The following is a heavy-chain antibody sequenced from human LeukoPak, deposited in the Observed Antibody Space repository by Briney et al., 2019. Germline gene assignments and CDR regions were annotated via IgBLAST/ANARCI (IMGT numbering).Heavy chain of an antibody. CDR2: INGDGSST. D-gene: IGHD6-19*01. J-gene: IGHJ6*03. Sequence: GGSLRLSCAASGFTFSSSWMHWVRQCPEKGLVWVARINGDGSSTSFADSVKGRFIISRDNAKSTLYLQMNSLRAEDTAVYYCARDQQWLVRGGGRSSAYYYYYYMDVWGKGTTVTVSS. CDR3: ARDQQWLVRGGGRSSAYYYYYYMDV. CDR1: GFTFSSSW. V-gene: IGHV3-74*01.